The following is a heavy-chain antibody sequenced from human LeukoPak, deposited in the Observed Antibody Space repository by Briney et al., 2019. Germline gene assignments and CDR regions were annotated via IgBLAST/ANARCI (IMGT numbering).Heavy chain of an antibody. V-gene: IGHV3-11*06. Sequence: GGSLRLSCAASGFTVSSNYMSWVRQAPGKGLEWVSFISKSSSYTSYADSVKGRFTISRDNAKNSLYLQMNSLRAEDTAVYYCARDRGSSGWYGDYWGQGTLVTVSS. D-gene: IGHD6-19*01. CDR1: GFTVSSNY. J-gene: IGHJ4*02. CDR2: ISKSSSYT. CDR3: ARDRGSSGWYGDY.